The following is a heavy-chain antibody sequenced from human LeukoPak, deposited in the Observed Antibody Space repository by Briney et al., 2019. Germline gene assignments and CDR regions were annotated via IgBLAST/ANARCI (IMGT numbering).Heavy chain of an antibody. J-gene: IGHJ4*02. CDR3: AKDPTALAFLTIDY. V-gene: IGHV3-23*01. Sequence: PAGGSLRLSCAASGFTFSSYAMSWVRQAPGKGLEWVSAISGSGGSTYYADSVKGRFTISRDNSKNTLYLQMNSLRAEDTAVYYCAKDPTALAFLTIDYWGQGTLVTVSS. D-gene: IGHD5-18*01. CDR1: GFTFSSYA. CDR2: ISGSGGST.